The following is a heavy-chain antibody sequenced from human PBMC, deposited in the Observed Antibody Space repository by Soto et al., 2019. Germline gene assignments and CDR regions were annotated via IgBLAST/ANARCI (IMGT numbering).Heavy chain of an antibody. CDR2: ISGSGDST. V-gene: IGHV3-23*01. D-gene: IGHD1-26*01. J-gene: IGHJ4*02. Sequence: EVQLLESGGGLVQPGGSLRLSCAASGFTFSSYAMRWVRQAAGKGLECVSAISGSGDSTYYADSVKGMFTVSRDNSKNTRYLQMNSLRAEDTAVYYCARRGSGSYYDYWGQGALVTVSS. CDR1: GFTFSSYA. CDR3: ARRGSGSYYDY.